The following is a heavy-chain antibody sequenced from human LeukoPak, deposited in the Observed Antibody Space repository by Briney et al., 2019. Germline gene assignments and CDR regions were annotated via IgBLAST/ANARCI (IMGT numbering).Heavy chain of an antibody. D-gene: IGHD3-22*01. V-gene: IGHV4-34*01. CDR2: INHSGST. CDR1: GGSFSGYY. CDR3: ARGLLIITMIVVDSGRAFDI. Sequence: SETLSLTCAVYGGSFSGYYWSWSRQPPGKGLEWIGEINHSGSTNYNPSLKSRVTISVDTSKNQFSLKLSSVTAADTAVYYCARGLLIITMIVVDSGRAFDIWGQGTMVTVSS. J-gene: IGHJ3*02.